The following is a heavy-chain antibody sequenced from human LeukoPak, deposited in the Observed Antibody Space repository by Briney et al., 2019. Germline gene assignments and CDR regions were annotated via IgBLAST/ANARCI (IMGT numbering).Heavy chain of an antibody. V-gene: IGHV3-23*01. CDR2: ISGSGGST. CDR3: TTGYSSGWYNEGSY. J-gene: IGHJ4*02. CDR1: GFTFSSYA. Sequence: GGSLRLSCAASGFTFSSYAISWVRQAPGKGLEWVSAISGSGGSTYYADSVKGRFTISRDNAKNSLYLQMNSLRAEDTAVYFCTTGYSSGWYNEGSYWGQGTLVTVSS. D-gene: IGHD6-19*01.